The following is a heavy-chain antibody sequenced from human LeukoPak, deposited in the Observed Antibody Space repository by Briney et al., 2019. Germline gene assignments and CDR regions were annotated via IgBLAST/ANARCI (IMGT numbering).Heavy chain of an antibody. CDR2: INHSGST. CDR1: GGSFSGYY. Sequence: PSETLSLTCAVYGGSFSGYYWSWIRQPPGKGLEWIGEINHSGSTNYNPSLKSLVTISVDTSKNQFSLKLSSVTAADTAVYYCACIAVAGTDYWGQGTLVTVSS. J-gene: IGHJ4*02. V-gene: IGHV4-34*01. CDR3: ACIAVAGTDY. D-gene: IGHD6-19*01.